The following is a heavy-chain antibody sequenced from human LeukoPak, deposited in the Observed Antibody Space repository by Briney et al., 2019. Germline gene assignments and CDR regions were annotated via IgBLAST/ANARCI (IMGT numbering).Heavy chain of an antibody. CDR1: GLTFSNFW. V-gene: IGHV3-74*01. CDR3: VRDSSLTY. J-gene: IGHJ4*02. CDR2: INGDGSST. Sequence: GGSLRLSCAASGLTFSNFWMYWVRQAPGKGLVWVSRINGDGSSTAYADSVRGRFTISRDNAKNTLYLQMNSLRAEDTAVYYCVRDSSLTYWGQGTLVTVSS. D-gene: IGHD2-2*01.